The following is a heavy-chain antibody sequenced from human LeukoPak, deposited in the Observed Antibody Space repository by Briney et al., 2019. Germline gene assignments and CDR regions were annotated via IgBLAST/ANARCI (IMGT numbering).Heavy chain of an antibody. V-gene: IGHV4-30-2*01. Sequence: PSETLSLTCAVSGGSISSGGYSWSCIRQPPGKGLEWIGYIYHSGSTYYNPSLKSRVTISVDRSKNQFSLKLSSVTAADTAVYYCAREGGSHKGYFDYWGQGTLVTVSS. CDR3: AREGGSHKGYFDY. CDR2: IYHSGST. J-gene: IGHJ4*02. CDR1: GGSISSGGYS. D-gene: IGHD3-10*01.